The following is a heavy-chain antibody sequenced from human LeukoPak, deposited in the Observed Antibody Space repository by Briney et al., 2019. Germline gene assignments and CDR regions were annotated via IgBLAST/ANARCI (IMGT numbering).Heavy chain of an antibody. Sequence: SETLSLTWTVAGGSISNYYWSWIRQPAGKGLEWIGRIYTSGSTNYNPSFKSRVTMSADKSNNHSSLKLSSVTAPDTAVYYCGRDVLNDRLNCYYYYMDVWGKATKVAVSS. V-gene: IGHV4-4*07. J-gene: IGHJ6*03. CDR2: IYTSGST. CDR1: GGSISNYY. CDR3: GRDVLNDRLNCYYYYMDV.